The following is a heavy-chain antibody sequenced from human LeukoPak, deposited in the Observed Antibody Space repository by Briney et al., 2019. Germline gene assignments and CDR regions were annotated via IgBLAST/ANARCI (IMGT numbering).Heavy chain of an antibody. CDR2: INSDGSST. Sequence: QPGGSLRLSCAASGFTFSSYWMHWVRQAPGKGLVWVSRINSDGSSTSYAASVKGRFTISRDNAKNTLYLQMNSLRAEDTAVYYCARVTSSGFYDAFDIWGQGTMVTVSS. V-gene: IGHV3-74*01. J-gene: IGHJ3*02. CDR3: ARVTSSGFYDAFDI. CDR1: GFTFSSYW. D-gene: IGHD6-19*01.